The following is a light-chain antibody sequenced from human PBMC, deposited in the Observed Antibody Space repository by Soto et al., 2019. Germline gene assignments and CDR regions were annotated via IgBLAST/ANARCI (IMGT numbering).Light chain of an antibody. CDR2: EVS. CDR1: SSDVGGYNY. Sequence: QSVLTQPPSASGSPGQSVTISCTGTSSDVGGYNYVSWYQQHPGKAPKLMIYEVSKRPSGVPDRFSGSKSGNTASLFISGLQAEDEADYYCSSYTSDSSYVFGSGTKLTVL. CDR3: SSYTSDSSYV. J-gene: IGLJ1*01. V-gene: IGLV2-8*01.